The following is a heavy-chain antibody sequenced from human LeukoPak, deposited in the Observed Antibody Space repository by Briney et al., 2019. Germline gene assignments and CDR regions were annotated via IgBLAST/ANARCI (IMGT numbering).Heavy chain of an antibody. CDR2: ISTSGGTI. CDR3: AKDSSGRVVIFGMDV. V-gene: IGHV3-48*01. CDR1: GFTFSSSS. J-gene: IGHJ6*02. D-gene: IGHD3-3*01. Sequence: GGSLRLSCAASGFTFSSSSMNWVRQAPEKGLEWVSYISTSGGTIYYADSVKGRFTISRDNSKNTLYLQMNSLSAEDTAVYYCAKDSSGRVVIFGMDVWGQGTTVTVSS.